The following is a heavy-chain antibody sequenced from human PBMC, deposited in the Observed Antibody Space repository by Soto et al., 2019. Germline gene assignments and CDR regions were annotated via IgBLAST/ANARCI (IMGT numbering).Heavy chain of an antibody. V-gene: IGHV1-18*01. CDR2: ISAYNGNT. CDR1: GYTFTSYG. D-gene: IGHD3-10*01. J-gene: IGHJ4*02. Sequence: QVQLVQSGAEVKKPGASVKVSCKASGYTFTSYGISWVRQAPGQGLEWMGWISAYNGNTNYAQKLQGRVTMTTDTSTSTDYMELRSLRSDDTAVYYCARAADYYGSGSYYREDFDYWGQGTLVTVSS. CDR3: ARAADYYGSGSYYREDFDY.